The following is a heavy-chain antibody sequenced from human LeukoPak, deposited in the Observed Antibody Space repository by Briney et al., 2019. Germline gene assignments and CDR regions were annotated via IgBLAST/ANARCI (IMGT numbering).Heavy chain of an antibody. J-gene: IGHJ5*02. V-gene: IGHV5-51*01. CDR1: GYIFTDYG. CDR3: ATWAGASTLDWFDP. D-gene: IGHD1-1*01. CDR2: IYLGNFVT. Sequence: GESLQISCKVSGYIFTDYGIGWVRQMPGKGLEWMCIIYLGNFVTRYSPSFEGQVTISADKSINTVYLQWSSLKASDTAMYYCATWAGASTLDWFDPWGQGTLVTVSS.